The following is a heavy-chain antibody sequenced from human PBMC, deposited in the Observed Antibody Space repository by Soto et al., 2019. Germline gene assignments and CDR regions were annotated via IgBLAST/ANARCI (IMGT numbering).Heavy chain of an antibody. V-gene: IGHV4-39*01. D-gene: IGHD6-13*01. CDR1: GGSISSSSYC. J-gene: IGHJ4*02. Sequence: QLQLQESGPGLVKPSETLSLTCTVSGGSISSSSYCWGWIRQPPGNGLEWIGSIYYSGSTYYNPSLKSRVTISVDTSKNQFVLKLSSVTAADTAVYYCARQTLGYSSSWYFSWGQGTLVTVSS. CDR3: ARQTLGYSSSWYFS. CDR2: IYYSGST.